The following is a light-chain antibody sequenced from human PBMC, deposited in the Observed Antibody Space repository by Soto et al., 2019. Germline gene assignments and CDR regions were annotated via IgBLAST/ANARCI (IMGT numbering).Light chain of an antibody. Sequence: EIVLTQSPGTLSLSPGEGATLSCRASQSINSNVLAWYQHKVGQAPRLLIHAASIRATGIPDRFSGSGSGTDFTLTISRLEPEDFAVYYCQQYGSSLFTFGPGTKVDIK. CDR3: QQYGSSLFT. CDR1: QSINSNV. J-gene: IGKJ3*01. CDR2: AAS. V-gene: IGKV3-20*01.